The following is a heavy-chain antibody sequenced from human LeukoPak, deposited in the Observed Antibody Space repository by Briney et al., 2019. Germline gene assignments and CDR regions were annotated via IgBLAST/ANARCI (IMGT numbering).Heavy chain of an antibody. CDR3: AKDGGSGSYPPWRYYYYGMDV. CDR2: IRYDGSNK. Sequence: GGSLRLSCAASGFTFSSYGTHWVRQAPGKGLEWVAFIRYDGSNKYYADSVKGRFTISRDNSKNTLYLQMNSLRAEDTAVYYRAKDGGSGSYPPWRYYYYGMDVWGQGTTVTVSS. CDR1: GFTFSSYG. V-gene: IGHV3-30*02. J-gene: IGHJ6*02. D-gene: IGHD3-10*01.